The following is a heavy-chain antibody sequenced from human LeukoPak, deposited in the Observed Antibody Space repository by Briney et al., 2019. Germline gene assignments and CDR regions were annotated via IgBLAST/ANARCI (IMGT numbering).Heavy chain of an antibody. CDR2: IKQDGSEK. CDR3: ARSFDMDV. CDR1: GFTFRTES. J-gene: IGHJ6*03. V-gene: IGHV3-7*01. Sequence: PGGSLRLSCAASGFTFRTESMNWVRQAPGKGLEWVANIKQDGSEKYYVDSVKGRFTISRDNAKNSLYLQMNSLRAEDTAVYYCARSFDMDVWGKGTTVTVSS.